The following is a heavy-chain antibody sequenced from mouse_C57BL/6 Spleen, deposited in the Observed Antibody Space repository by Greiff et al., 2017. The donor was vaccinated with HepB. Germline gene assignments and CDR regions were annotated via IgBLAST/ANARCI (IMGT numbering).Heavy chain of an antibody. V-gene: IGHV14-4*01. CDR1: GFNIKDDY. Sequence: VQLQQSGAELVRPGASVKLSCTASGFNIKDDYMHWVKQRPEQGLEWIGWIDPENGDTEYASKFQGKATITADTSSNTAYLQLSSLTSEDTAVYHCTTPLRDYWGQGTTLTVSS. CDR2: IDPENGDT. J-gene: IGHJ2*01. CDR3: TTPLRDY.